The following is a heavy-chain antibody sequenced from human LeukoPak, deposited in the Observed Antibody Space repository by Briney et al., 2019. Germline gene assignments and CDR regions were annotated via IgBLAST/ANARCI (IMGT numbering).Heavy chain of an antibody. CDR1: GGSISSSSYY. V-gene: IGHV4-39*07. J-gene: IGHJ4*02. CDR3: ARDRYYYGDPYYFDY. CDR2: IYYSGST. Sequence: KASETLSLTCTVSGGSISSSSYYWGWIRQPPGKGLEWIGSIYYSGSTYYNPSLKSRVTISVDTSKNQFSLKLSSVTAADTAVYYCARDRYYYGDPYYFDYWGQGTLVTVSS. D-gene: IGHD4-17*01.